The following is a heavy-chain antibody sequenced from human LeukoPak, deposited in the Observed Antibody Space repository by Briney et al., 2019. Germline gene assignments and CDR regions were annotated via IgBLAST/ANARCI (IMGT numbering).Heavy chain of an antibody. J-gene: IGHJ6*02. V-gene: IGHV3-7*05. CDR3: ARSLSSGMDV. Sequence: GGSLRLSCAASRFVFSSNWMRWVRQAPGKGLEWVASIKQDGSEKYYVDSVKGRFTISRDNAKNSLYLQMNSLRAEDTAVYYCARSLSSGMDVWGQGTTVIVSS. CDR1: RFVFSSNW. CDR2: IKQDGSEK.